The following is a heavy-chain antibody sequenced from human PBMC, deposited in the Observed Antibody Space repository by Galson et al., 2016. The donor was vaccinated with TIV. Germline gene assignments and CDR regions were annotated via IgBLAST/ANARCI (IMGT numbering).Heavy chain of an antibody. CDR1: GGTFGNYA. V-gene: IGHV1-69*04. CDR3: AHRRSVASAVLDAFDI. J-gene: IGHJ3*02. CDR2: IIPTFDVI. D-gene: IGHD2-2*01. Sequence: SVKVSCKASGGTFGNYAISWVRQAPGQGPEWMGRIIPTFDVIIPAQKLQDRLIMTADRSTSTAYMELKSLRSEDTATYYCAHRRSVASAVLDAFDIWGPGTVVTVSS.